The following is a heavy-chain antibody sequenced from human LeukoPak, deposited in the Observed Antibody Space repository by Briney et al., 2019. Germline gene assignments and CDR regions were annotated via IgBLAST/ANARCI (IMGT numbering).Heavy chain of an antibody. Sequence: ASVKVSCKXSGYTFTSYDINWVRQATGQGLEWMGWMNPNSGNTGYSQKFQGRVTMTRNTSISTAYMELSSLRSEDTAVYYCARGEYDSSGYYPDYWGQGTLVTVSS. V-gene: IGHV1-8*01. J-gene: IGHJ4*02. CDR1: GYTFTSYD. CDR3: ARGEYDSSGYYPDY. CDR2: MNPNSGNT. D-gene: IGHD3-22*01.